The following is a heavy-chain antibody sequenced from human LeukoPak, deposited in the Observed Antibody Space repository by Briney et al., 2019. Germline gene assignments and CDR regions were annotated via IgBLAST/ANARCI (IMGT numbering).Heavy chain of an antibody. CDR3: ARDADS. CDR2: IYSSDGA. J-gene: IGHJ4*02. V-gene: IGHV3-66*01. Sequence: SLTLSCAPPRFTVSSEEIRCIPQAPAKGLEWISLIYSSDGAYYADSVKGRFTISRDNSKNTLYLQMNSLRAEDTAVYYCARDADSWGQGTLVTVSS. CDR1: RFTVSSEE.